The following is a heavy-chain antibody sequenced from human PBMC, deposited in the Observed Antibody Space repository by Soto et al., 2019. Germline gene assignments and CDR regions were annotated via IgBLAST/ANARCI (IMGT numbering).Heavy chain of an antibody. CDR3: AKDRYCSATSCQDFGS. D-gene: IGHD2-2*01. V-gene: IGHV3-23*01. CDR2: MSGSGVGT. J-gene: IGHJ4*02. CDR1: GFALTSYS. Sequence: PRGSLRLSCAASGFALTSYSMTWVRQAPGRGLEWVAVMSGSGVGTEYADSVKGRLTISRDNSKNTLYLQMSGLRVEDSAVYYCAKDRYCSATSCQDFGSWGQGTLVTVSS.